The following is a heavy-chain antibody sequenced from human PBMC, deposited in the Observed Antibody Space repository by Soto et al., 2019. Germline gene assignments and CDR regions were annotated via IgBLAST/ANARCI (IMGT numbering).Heavy chain of an antibody. CDR1: GFTFSDYY. CDR2: ISSSGSTI. J-gene: IGHJ6*02. D-gene: IGHD2-2*01. CDR3: ARDPSYCSSTSCFRYYYGMDV. Sequence: GSLRLSCAASGFTFSDYYMSWIRQAPGKGLEWVSCISSSGSTIYYADSVKGRFTISRDNAKNSLYLQMNSLRAEDTAVYYCARDPSYCSSTSCFRYYYGMDVWGQGTTVTVSS. V-gene: IGHV3-11*01.